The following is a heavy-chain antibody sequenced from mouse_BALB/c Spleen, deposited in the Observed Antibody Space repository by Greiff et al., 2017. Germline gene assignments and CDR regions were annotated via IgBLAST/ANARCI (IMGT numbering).Heavy chain of an antibody. CDR1: GYSFTSYW. CDR2: IYPGNSDT. V-gene: IGHV1-5*01. Sequence: VQLQQSGTVLARPGASVKMSCKASGYSFTSYWMHWVKQRPGQGLEWIGAIYPGNSDTSYNQKFKGKAKLTAVTSASTAYMELSSLTNEDSAVYYCTRRKNGYYYYAMDYWGQGTSVTVSS. D-gene: IGHD2-3*01. J-gene: IGHJ4*01. CDR3: TRRKNGYYYYAMDY.